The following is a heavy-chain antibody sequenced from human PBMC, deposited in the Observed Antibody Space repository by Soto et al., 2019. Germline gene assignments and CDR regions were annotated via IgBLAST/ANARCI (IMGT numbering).Heavy chain of an antibody. Sequence: QVQLGQSGAEVKKPGASVKVSCKASGYTFTSYGISWVRQAPGQGLEWMGGISAYHGNTNYAQKLQGRVTMTTDTYPREAYMELRSLRSEDTAVYYCAREAVWYDTPEEYYFDYWGQGTLVTVSS. D-gene: IGHD3-22*01. CDR1: GYTFTSYG. J-gene: IGHJ4*02. CDR3: AREAVWYDTPEEYYFDY. CDR2: ISAYHGNT. V-gene: IGHV1-18*01.